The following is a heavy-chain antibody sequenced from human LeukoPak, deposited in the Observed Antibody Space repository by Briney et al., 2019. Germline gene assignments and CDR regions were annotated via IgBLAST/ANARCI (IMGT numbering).Heavy chain of an antibody. Sequence: PSETLSLTCTVSGGSITSHYWSWIRQPPGKGLEWIGYIYYSGSTNYNPSLKSRVTISVDTSKNQFSLKLSSVTAADTAVYYCARGPYYGSGSYIPFDYWGQGTLVTVSS. J-gene: IGHJ4*02. CDR3: ARGPYYGSGSYIPFDY. V-gene: IGHV4-59*11. CDR2: IYYSGST. CDR1: GGSITSHY. D-gene: IGHD3-10*01.